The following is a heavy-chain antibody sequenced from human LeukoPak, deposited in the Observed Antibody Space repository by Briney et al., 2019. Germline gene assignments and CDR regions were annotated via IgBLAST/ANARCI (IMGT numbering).Heavy chain of an antibody. CDR3: AKDTRITMIVVVSPNDAFDI. V-gene: IGHV3-23*01. CDR1: GFTFSSYA. J-gene: IGHJ3*02. D-gene: IGHD3-22*01. CDR2: ISGSGGST. Sequence: GGSLRLSCAASGFTFSSYAMSWVRQAPGKGLEWVSAISGSGGSTYYADSVKGRFTISRDNSKNTLYLQMNSLRAEDTAVYYCAKDTRITMIVVVSPNDAFDIWGQGTMVTVSS.